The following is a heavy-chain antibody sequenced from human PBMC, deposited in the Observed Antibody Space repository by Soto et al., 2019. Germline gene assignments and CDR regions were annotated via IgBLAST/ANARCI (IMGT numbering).Heavy chain of an antibody. V-gene: IGHV1-69*12. CDR1: GGTFSSDA. Sequence: QVQLVQSGAEVKKPGSSVKVSCEASGGTFSSDALNWVRQAPGQGLEWMGGIIPMFGTATYAQKFQGKITSIGGGSTNTGCMELSSLRSEDTAVCYCGRGGFPSSGWFGLLDHWGQGTLVTVSS. CDR3: GRGGFPSSGWFGLLDH. J-gene: IGHJ4*02. CDR2: IIPMFGTA. D-gene: IGHD6-19*01.